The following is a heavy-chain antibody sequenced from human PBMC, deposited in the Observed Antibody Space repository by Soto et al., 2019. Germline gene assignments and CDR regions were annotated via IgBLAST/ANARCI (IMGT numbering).Heavy chain of an antibody. CDR2: ISDYNGNT. CDR1: GYTFTSYG. J-gene: IGHJ4*02. D-gene: IGHD2-21*02. Sequence: ASVKFSCNASGYTFTSYGISWVRQAPGQGHEWMGWISDYNGNTNYAQKLQGRVTMTTDTSTSTAYMELRSLRSDDTAVYYCARVPYCGGDCQVFDYWGQGTLVTVSS. V-gene: IGHV1-18*01. CDR3: ARVPYCGGDCQVFDY.